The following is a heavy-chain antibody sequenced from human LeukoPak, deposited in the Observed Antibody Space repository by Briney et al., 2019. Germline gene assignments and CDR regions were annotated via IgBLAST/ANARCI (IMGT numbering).Heavy chain of an antibody. Sequence: SETLSLTCTVSGYSISSGYYWGWIRQPPGKGLEWIGSIYHSGSTYYNPSLKSRVTISVDTSKNQFSLKLSSVTAADTAVYYCARQYSSTYYFGGNYFNYWGQGTQVTVSA. D-gene: IGHD6-13*01. V-gene: IGHV4-38-2*02. CDR2: IYHSGST. J-gene: IGHJ4*02. CDR1: GYSISSGYY. CDR3: ARQYSSTYYFGGNYFNY.